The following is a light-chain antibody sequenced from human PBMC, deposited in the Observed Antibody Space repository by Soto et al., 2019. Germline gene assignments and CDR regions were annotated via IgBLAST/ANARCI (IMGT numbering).Light chain of an antibody. CDR1: QSISIY. CDR2: AAS. V-gene: IGKV1-39*01. Sequence: DIQMTQSPSSLSASVGDRVTISCRAGQSISIYLNWYQQKPGKSPKLLIYAASSLQSGVPSRFSGSGSGTDFTLTISSLQPEYFATYYCQQSHSTPYTLGQGTKLEI. CDR3: QQSHSTPYT. J-gene: IGKJ2*01.